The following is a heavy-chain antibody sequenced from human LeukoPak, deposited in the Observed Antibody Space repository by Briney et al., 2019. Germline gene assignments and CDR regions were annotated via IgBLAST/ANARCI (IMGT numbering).Heavy chain of an antibody. Sequence: GGSLRLSCAASGFTFSSYAMSWVRRAPGKGLEWVSAISGSGGSTYYADSVKGRFTISRDNSKNTLYLQMNSLRAEDTAVSYCAKDISVPAAIPGDYWGQGTLVTVS. D-gene: IGHD2-2*02. CDR1: GFTFSSYA. CDR3: AKDISVPAAIPGDY. J-gene: IGHJ4*02. CDR2: ISGSGGST. V-gene: IGHV3-23*01.